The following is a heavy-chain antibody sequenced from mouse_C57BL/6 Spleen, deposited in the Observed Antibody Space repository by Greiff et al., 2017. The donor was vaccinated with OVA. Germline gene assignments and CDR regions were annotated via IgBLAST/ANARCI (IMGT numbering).Heavy chain of an antibody. J-gene: IGHJ3*01. CDR1: GYSFTGYY. V-gene: IGHV1-42*01. CDR3: ARRGYYGSSRAWFAY. CDR2: INPSTGGT. Sequence: VQLQQSGPELVKPGASVKISCKASGYSFTGYYMNWVTQSPEKSLEWIGEINPSTGGTTYNQKFKAKATLTVDKSSSTAYMQLKSLTSEDSAVYYCARRGYYGSSRAWFAYWGQGTLVTVSA. D-gene: IGHD1-1*01.